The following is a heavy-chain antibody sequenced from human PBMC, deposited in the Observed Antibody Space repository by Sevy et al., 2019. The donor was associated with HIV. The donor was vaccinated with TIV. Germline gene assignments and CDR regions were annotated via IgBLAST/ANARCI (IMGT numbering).Heavy chain of an antibody. CDR3: AKDTPNLSYDSSGYYYPQYYDY. D-gene: IGHD3-22*01. CDR2: ISGSGGST. J-gene: IGHJ4*02. Sequence: GGSLRLSCAASGFTFSSYAMSWVRQAPGKGLEWVSAISGSGGSTYYADSVKGRFTIPGDNSKNTLYLQMNSLRAEDTAVYYCAKDTPNLSYDSSGYYYPQYYDYWGQGTLVTVSS. CDR1: GFTFSSYA. V-gene: IGHV3-23*01.